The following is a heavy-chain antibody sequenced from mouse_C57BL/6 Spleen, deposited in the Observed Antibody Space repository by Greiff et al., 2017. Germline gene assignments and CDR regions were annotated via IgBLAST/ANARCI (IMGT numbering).Heavy chain of an antibody. J-gene: IGHJ2*01. CDR3: GRQLRLHCDY. CDR1: GFSFNTYA. CDR2: IRSKSNNYAT. V-gene: IGHV10-1*01. D-gene: IGHD3-2*02. Sequence: VQLMASGGGLVQPKGSLNLSCAASGFSFNTYAMHWVRQAPGKGLEWVARIRSKSNNYATYYGYSVKDRFTISSNDSERMLYLKLNNLKTEDTAMYYGGRQLRLHCDYWGQGTTLTVSS.